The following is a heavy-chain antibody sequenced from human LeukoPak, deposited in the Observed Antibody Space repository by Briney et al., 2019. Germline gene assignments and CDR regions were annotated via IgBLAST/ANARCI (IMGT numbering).Heavy chain of an antibody. V-gene: IGHV1-2*02. CDR3: AREWLTSSTSAYYYNGMDV. CDR2: INPNSGGT. CDR1: GNTFAGHN. D-gene: IGHD2-2*01. Sequence: ASVKVSCKAPGNTFAGHNIHWVRQAPGQGLEWMGWINPNSGGTNYAQKFQGRVTMTRDTSISTACMELSRLRSDDTAVYYCAREWLTSSTSAYYYNGMDVWGQGTTVTVSS. J-gene: IGHJ6*02.